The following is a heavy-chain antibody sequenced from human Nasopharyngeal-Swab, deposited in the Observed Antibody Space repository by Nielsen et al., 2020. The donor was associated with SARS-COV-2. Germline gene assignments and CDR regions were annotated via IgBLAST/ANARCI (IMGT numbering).Heavy chain of an antibody. J-gene: IGHJ4*02. CDR2: IKQDGSEK. V-gene: IGHV3-7*01. Sequence: WIRQPPGKGLEWVANIKQDGSEKYYVDSVKGRFTISRDNAKNSLYLRMNSLRAEDTAVYYCARVGSIFGVVMGENFDYWGQGTLVTVSS. D-gene: IGHD3-3*02. CDR3: ARVGSIFGVVMGENFDY.